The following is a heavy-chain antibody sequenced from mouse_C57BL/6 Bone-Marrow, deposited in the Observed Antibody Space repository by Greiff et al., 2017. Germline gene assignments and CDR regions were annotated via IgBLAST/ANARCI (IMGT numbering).Heavy chain of an antibody. CDR3: ARHEDLYYYGSSCGFAY. Sequence: QVQLQQSGAELVKPGASVKLSCKASGYTFTEYTIHWVKQRSGQGLEWIGWFYPGSGSIKYNEKFKDKATLTADKSSSTVYMELSRMTSEDSAVYICARHEDLYYYGSSCGFAYWGRGTRVTVSA. V-gene: IGHV1-62-2*01. CDR1: GYTFTEYT. D-gene: IGHD1-1*01. CDR2: FYPGSGSI. J-gene: IGHJ3*01.